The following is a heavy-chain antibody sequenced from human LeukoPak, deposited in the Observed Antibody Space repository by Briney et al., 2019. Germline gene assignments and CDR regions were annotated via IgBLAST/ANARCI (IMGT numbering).Heavy chain of an antibody. V-gene: IGHV3-23*01. CDR1: GFTFSSYA. Sequence: PGGSLRLSCAASGFTFSSYAMSWVRQAPGKGLEWVSAISGSGGSTYYADSVKGRFTVSRDNSKNTLYLQMNSLRAEDTAVYYCAKSLPRYYYYGMDVWGQGNTVNVS. CDR3: AKSLPRYYYYGMDV. CDR2: ISGSGGST. J-gene: IGHJ6*02.